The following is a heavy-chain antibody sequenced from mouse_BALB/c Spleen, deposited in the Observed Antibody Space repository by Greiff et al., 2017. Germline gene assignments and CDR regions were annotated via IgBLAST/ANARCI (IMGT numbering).Heavy chain of an antibody. Sequence: SGPELVKPGALVKISCKASGYTFTSYDINWVKQRPGQGLEWIGWIYPGDGSTKYNEKFKGKATLTADKSSSTAYMQLSSLTSENSAVYFCARRGTGAWFAYWGQGTLVTVSA. D-gene: IGHD2-3*01. V-gene: IGHV1S33*01. CDR1: GYTFTSYD. CDR2: IYPGDGST. J-gene: IGHJ3*01. CDR3: ARRGTGAWFAY.